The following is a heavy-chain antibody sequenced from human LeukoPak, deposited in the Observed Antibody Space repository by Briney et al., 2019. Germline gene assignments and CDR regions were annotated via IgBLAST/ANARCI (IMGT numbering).Heavy chain of an antibody. CDR3: TTGPGAASN. J-gene: IGHJ4*02. V-gene: IGHV3-15*01. Sequence: GGSLRLXCAASGFTFTNAWMRWVRQAPGKGLEWVGRIKSKTDGGTTDYAAPVKGRFTISRNDSKNTLYLQLNSLKTEDTAVYYCTTGPGAASNWGQGTLVTVSS. D-gene: IGHD3-10*01. CDR1: GFTFTNAW. CDR2: IKSKTDGGTT.